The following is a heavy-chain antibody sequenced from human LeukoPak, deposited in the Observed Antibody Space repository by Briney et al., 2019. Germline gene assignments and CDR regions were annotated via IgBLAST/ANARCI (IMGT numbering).Heavy chain of an antibody. CDR2: IYTSGST. Sequence: SETLSLTCTVSGGSISSGSYYWSWIRQPAGKGLEWIVRIYTSGSTNYNPSLKRRVTISVDTSKNQCSLKLRSVTAADTAVYYCAGGGNRQYSSDGTHYYYYYMDVWGKGTTVTVSS. J-gene: IGHJ6*03. V-gene: IGHV4-61*02. D-gene: IGHD6-25*01. CDR1: GGSISSGSYY. CDR3: AGGGNRQYSSDGTHYYYYYMDV.